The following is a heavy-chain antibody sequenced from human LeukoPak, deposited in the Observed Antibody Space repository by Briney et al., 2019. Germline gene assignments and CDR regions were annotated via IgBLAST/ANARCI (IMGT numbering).Heavy chain of an antibody. Sequence: ASVKVSCKASGYTFTGYYMHWVRQAPGQGLEWMGRINPNSGGTNYAQKFQGRVTMTRDASISTAYMELSRLRSDDTAVYYCAGNGYSYGNDAFDIWGQGTMVTVYS. J-gene: IGHJ3*02. V-gene: IGHV1-2*06. D-gene: IGHD5-18*01. CDR2: INPNSGGT. CDR3: AGNGYSYGNDAFDI. CDR1: GYTFTGYY.